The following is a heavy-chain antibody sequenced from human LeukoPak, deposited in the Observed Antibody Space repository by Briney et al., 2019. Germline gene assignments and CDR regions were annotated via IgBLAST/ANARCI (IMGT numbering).Heavy chain of an antibody. D-gene: IGHD6-13*01. V-gene: IGHV1-18*01. CDR1: GYTFTSYG. CDR3: ARDKTGYSSSWSDAFDI. J-gene: IGHJ3*02. CDR2: ISAYNGNT. Sequence: ASVKVSCKASGYTFTSYGISWVRQAPGQGLEWMGWISAYNGNTNYAQKLQGRVTMTTDTSTSTAYMELRSLRSDDTAVYYCARDKTGYSSSWSDAFDIWGQGTMVTVSS.